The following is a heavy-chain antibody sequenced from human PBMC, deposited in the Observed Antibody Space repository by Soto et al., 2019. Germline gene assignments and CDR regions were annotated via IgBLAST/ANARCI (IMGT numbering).Heavy chain of an antibody. V-gene: IGHV4-4*07. D-gene: IGHD3-3*01. CDR1: GGSISSYY. CDR3: AREIPLYYDFWSGHPLYYFDY. J-gene: IGHJ4*02. Sequence: SSETLSLTCTVSGGSISSYYWSWIRQPAGKGLEWIGRIYTSGSTNYNPSLKSRVTMSVDTSKNQFSLKLSSVTAADTAVYYCAREIPLYYDFWSGHPLYYFDYWGQGTLVTVSS. CDR2: IYTSGST.